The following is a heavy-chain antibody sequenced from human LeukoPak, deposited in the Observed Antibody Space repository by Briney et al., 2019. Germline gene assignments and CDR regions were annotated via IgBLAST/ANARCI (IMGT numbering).Heavy chain of an antibody. V-gene: IGHV3-30-3*01. D-gene: IGHD6-19*01. Sequence: PGGSLRLSCAASGFTFSSYAMHWVRQAPGKGLEWVAVISYDGSNKYYADSVKGRFTISRDNSKNTLYLQMNSLRAEDTAVYYCAKDGIAVAGTFEYFQHWGQGTLVTVSS. CDR3: AKDGIAVAGTFEYFQH. J-gene: IGHJ1*01. CDR2: ISYDGSNK. CDR1: GFTFSSYA.